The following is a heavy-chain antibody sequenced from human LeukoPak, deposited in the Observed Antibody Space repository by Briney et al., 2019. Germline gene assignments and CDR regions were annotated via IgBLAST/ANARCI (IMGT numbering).Heavy chain of an antibody. J-gene: IGHJ4*02. V-gene: IGHV1-18*01. CDR3: ARGRIAVAGFNDY. CDR2: ISAHNVNT. D-gene: IGHD6-19*01. Sequence: ASVKVSCKASGYTFTSYDISWVRQAPGQGLEWMGWISAHNVNTKYAQKLQGRVTITTDESTSTAYMELSSLRSEDTAVYYCARGRIAVAGFNDYWGQGTLVTVSS. CDR1: GYTFTSYD.